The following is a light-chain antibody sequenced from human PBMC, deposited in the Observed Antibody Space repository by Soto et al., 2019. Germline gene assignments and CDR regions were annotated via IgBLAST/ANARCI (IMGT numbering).Light chain of an antibody. V-gene: IGLV1-40*01. J-gene: IGLJ3*02. CDR2: GNS. CDR3: QSYDSSLSGWV. CDR1: SSNIGAHYD. Sequence: QSVLTQPPSVSGAPGQRVTISCTGSSSNIGAHYDVHWYQQLPGTAPKLLIYGNSNRPSGVPDRFSGSKSGPSASLAITGLQAEDEADYYCQSYDSSLSGWVFGGGTQLTVL.